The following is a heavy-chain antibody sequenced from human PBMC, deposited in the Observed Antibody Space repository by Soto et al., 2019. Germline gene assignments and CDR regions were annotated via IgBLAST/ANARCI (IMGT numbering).Heavy chain of an antibody. D-gene: IGHD5-12*01. CDR2: ISYDGSNK. V-gene: IGHV3-30*18. Sequence: GGSLRLSCAASGFTFSSYGMHWVRQAPGKGLEWVAVISYDGSNKYYADSVKGRFTISRDNSKNTLYLQMNSLRAEDTAVYYCAKGPIMATISWGQGTLVTVSS. CDR3: AKGPIMATIS. CDR1: GFTFSSYG. J-gene: IGHJ5*02.